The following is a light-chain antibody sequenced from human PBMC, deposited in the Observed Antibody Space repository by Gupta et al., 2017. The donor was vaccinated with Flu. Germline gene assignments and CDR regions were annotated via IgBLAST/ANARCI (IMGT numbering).Light chain of an antibody. J-gene: IGKJ5*01. V-gene: IGKV3-11*01. CDR2: DAS. Sequence: ELVLTQSPVTLSLSPGERATLPCSASQSVSSYLAWYQQKPGQPPRLLIYDASNRTTGIPARFSGSGSGTDFTLTISSLEPEDFAVYYCQRRLSWPPITIGQGTRLEVK. CDR1: QSVSSY. CDR3: QRRLSWPPIT.